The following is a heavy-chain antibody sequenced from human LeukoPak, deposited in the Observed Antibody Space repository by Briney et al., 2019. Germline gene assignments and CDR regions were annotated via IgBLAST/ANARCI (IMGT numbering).Heavy chain of an antibody. D-gene: IGHD5-24*01. CDR2: IIPKFRVA. Sequence: SVKVSCKASGGTFSSYAISWVRQAPGQGLEWMGRIIPKFRVANYAQKFQGRVTITADKSTSTAYMGLSSLSSEDTAVNYCARDLTRDVYNHDIRYGMGVWGQGTTVIVSS. CDR3: ARDLTRDVYNHDIRYGMGV. V-gene: IGHV1-69*04. J-gene: IGHJ6*02. CDR1: GGTFSSYA.